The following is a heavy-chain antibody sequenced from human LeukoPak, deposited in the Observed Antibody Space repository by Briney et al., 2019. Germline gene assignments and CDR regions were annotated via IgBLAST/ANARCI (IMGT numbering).Heavy chain of an antibody. CDR2: INHSGST. CDR1: GGSFSGYY. V-gene: IGHV4-34*01. D-gene: IGHD6-19*01. CDR3: ARGDSSGWYSSALNYYYGTDV. Sequence: SEALSLTCAVYGGSFSGYYWSWIRQPPGKGLEWIGEINHSGSTNYNPSLKSRVTISVDTSKNQFSLKLSSVTAADTAVYYCARGDSSGWYSSALNYYYGTDVWGQGTTVTVSS. J-gene: IGHJ6*02.